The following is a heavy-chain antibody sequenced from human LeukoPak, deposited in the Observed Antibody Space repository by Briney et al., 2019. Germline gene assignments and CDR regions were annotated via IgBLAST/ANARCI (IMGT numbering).Heavy chain of an antibody. CDR3: ARGPYSSSRGTYYYYMDV. J-gene: IGHJ6*03. Sequence: SETLSLTCSVSGGSISGYYWSWIRQPPGKGLEWIGYIYYSGSTNYNPSLKSRVTISVDTSKNQFSLKLSSVTAADTAVYYCARGPYSSSRGTYYYYMDVWGKGTTVTVSS. CDR1: GGSISGYY. V-gene: IGHV4-59*01. D-gene: IGHD6-13*01. CDR2: IYYSGST.